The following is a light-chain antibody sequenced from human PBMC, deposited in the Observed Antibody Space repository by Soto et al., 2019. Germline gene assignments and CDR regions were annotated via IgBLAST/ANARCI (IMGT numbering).Light chain of an antibody. CDR1: QSVSSSS. J-gene: IGKJ5*01. V-gene: IGKV3-20*01. Sequence: ETVLTQSPGTLSLSPRGRATLSCRASQSVSSSSLAWYQQRPGQAPRLLIYGTSSRATGIPARFSGSGCCAAFVLLISRLEPEDFAVCFCQRYGSSPLITFGQGTRLEIK. CDR2: GTS. CDR3: QRYGSSPLIT.